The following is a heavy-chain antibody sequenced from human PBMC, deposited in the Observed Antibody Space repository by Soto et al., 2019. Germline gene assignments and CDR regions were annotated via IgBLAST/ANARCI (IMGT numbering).Heavy chain of an antibody. J-gene: IGHJ6*02. Sequence: GSSVKVSCKASGGTFSSYAISWVRQAPGQGLEWMGGIIPIFGTANYAQKFQGRVTITADESTSTAYMELSSLRSEDTAVYYCARDFGNCGGDLSLCPRTPYYYYYGMDVCGQGTTVTVS. CDR3: ARDFGNCGGDLSLCPRTPYYYYYGMDV. CDR1: GGTFSSYA. D-gene: IGHD2-21*01. CDR2: IIPIFGTA. V-gene: IGHV1-69*13.